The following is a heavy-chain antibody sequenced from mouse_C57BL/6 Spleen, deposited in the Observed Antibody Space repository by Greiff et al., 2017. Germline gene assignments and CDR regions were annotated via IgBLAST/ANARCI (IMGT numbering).Heavy chain of an antibody. CDR3: AKEITTVENFDY. CDR2: IYPGSGST. D-gene: IGHD1-1*01. CDR1: GYTFTSSW. J-gene: IGHJ2*01. Sequence: QVQLQQPGAELVKPGASVQMSCKASGYTFTSSWITWVKQRPGQGLEWIGDIYPGSGSTNYNEKFKSKATLTVDTSSGTAYMQLSSLTSEDSAVYYCAKEITTVENFDYWGQGTTLTVAS. V-gene: IGHV1-55*01.